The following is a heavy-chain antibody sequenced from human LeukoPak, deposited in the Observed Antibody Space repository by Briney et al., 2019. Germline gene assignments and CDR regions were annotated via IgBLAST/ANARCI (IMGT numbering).Heavy chain of an antibody. J-gene: IGHJ4*02. V-gene: IGHV1-18*01. CDR1: GYTLTSYG. D-gene: IGHD2-2*01. CDR3: ARDTCSSTSCYAGVRGFDY. Sequence: GASVKVSCKASGYTLTSYGISWERQAPGQGLEWMGWISAYNGNTNYAQKLQGRVTMTTDTSTSTAYMELRSLRSDDTAVYYCARDTCSSTSCYAGVRGFDYWGQGTLVTVSS. CDR2: ISAYNGNT.